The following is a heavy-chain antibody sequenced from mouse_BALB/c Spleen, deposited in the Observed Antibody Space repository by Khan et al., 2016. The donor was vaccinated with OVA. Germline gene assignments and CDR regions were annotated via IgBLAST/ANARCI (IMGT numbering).Heavy chain of an antibody. Sequence: EVQLQESGPGLVKPSQSLSLTCTVTGYSITRDYAWNWIRQFPGNKLEWMGYISYSGNTNYNPFLKSLISITRDTSKNQFFMQWNSCITEDTATYYCASVYGGDFDYWGQGTTLTVSS. CDR2: ISYSGNT. CDR3: ASVYGGDFDY. CDR1: GYSITRDYA. V-gene: IGHV3-2*02. J-gene: IGHJ2*01. D-gene: IGHD2-10*02.